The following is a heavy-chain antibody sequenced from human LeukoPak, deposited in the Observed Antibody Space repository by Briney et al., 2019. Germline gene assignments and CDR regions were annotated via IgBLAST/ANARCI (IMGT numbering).Heavy chain of an antibody. V-gene: IGHV4-39*01. CDR3: ASPIGHCGGDCDWFDP. CDR1: GGSISSSSYY. CDR2: IYYSGST. D-gene: IGHD2-21*02. J-gene: IGHJ5*02. Sequence: NTSETLSLTCTVSGGSISSSSYYWGWIRQPPGKGLEWIGSIYYSGSTYYNPSLKSRVTISVDTSKNQFSLKLSSVTAADTAVCYCASPIGHCGGDCDWFDPWGQGTLVTVSS.